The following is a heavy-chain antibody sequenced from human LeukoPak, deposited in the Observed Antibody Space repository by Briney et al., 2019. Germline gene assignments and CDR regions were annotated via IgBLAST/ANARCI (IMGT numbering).Heavy chain of an antibody. Sequence: SETLSLTCTVSGGSISTHFWTWIRQPPGMGLEWIGYIYYTGSTNYNPSLKSRVTISLHTSKNQFSLHLSFVTAADTAVYYCARAPNGYCPLDYWGQGTLVTVSS. J-gene: IGHJ4*02. CDR1: GGSISTHF. CDR2: IYYTGST. D-gene: IGHD3-22*01. CDR3: ARAPNGYCPLDY. V-gene: IGHV4-59*11.